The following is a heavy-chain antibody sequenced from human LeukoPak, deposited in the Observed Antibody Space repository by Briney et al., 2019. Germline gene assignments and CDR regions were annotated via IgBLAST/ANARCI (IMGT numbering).Heavy chain of an antibody. J-gene: IGHJ6*02. CDR1: GGTFGSYA. CDR3: ARDPIAVTYYYYGMDV. V-gene: IGHV1-69*04. CDR2: IIPILGIA. Sequence: SVKVSCKASGGTFGSYAISWVRQAPGQGLEWMGRIIPILGIANYAQKFQGRVTITADKSTSTAYMELSSLRSEDTAVYYCARDPIAVTYYYYGMDVWGQGTTVTVSS. D-gene: IGHD6-19*01.